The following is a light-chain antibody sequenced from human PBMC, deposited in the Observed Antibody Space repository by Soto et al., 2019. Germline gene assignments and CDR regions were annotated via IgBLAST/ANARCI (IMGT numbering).Light chain of an antibody. Sequence: QSVLTQPPSESGTPGQRVTIACSGSSSNIGNNYVYWYQQVPGTAPKLLIYSNNQRPSGVPDRFSGSKSGTSASLAISGLRSEDEAEYYCAAWDDSLSGWVFGGGTQLTVL. CDR2: SNN. J-gene: IGLJ3*02. V-gene: IGLV1-47*02. CDR3: AAWDDSLSGWV. CDR1: SSNIGNNY.